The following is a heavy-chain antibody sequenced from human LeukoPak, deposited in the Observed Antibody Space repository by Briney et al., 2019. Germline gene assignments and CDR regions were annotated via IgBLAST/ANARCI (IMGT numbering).Heavy chain of an antibody. D-gene: IGHD3-3*01. CDR2: MNSGGSLI. CDR1: GFTFSTYS. Sequence: SGGSLRLSCAASGFTFSTYSMSWVRQAPGKGLEWVSTMNSGGSLIYYADSVKGRFTISRDDAESSLFLEMNSLRAEDTAVYYCARDASGWSRDFWGQGTLVTVSS. CDR3: ARDASGWSRDF. V-gene: IGHV3-21*01. J-gene: IGHJ4*02.